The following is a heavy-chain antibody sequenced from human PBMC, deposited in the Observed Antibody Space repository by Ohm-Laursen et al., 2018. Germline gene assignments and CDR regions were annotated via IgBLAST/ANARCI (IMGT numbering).Heavy chain of an antibody. V-gene: IGHV4-34*01. J-gene: IGHJ6*02. CDR2: INYSGST. CDR1: GGLFRGLY. Sequence: SDTLSLTCAVYGGLFRGLYWSWMRQPPGKGLVWVGDINYSGSTNFNPSLKGRVPISVDQSQNQFSQKLSSVTAADAAVYYCARAGVGPEYYGMDVGGQGTTVTVSS. CDR3: ARAGVGPEYYGMDV. D-gene: IGHD3-3*01.